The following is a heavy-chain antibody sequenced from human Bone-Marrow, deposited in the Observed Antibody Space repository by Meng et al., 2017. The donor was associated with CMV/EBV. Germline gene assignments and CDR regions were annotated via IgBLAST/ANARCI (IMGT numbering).Heavy chain of an antibody. CDR3: ARCRGGSYYYYGMDV. CDR2: INSDGSST. V-gene: IGHV3-74*01. D-gene: IGHD3-16*01. Sequence: GESLKISCAASGFTFSSYWMHWVRQAPGKGLVWVSRINSDGSSTSYADSVKGRFTISRDNAKNTLYLQMNSLRAEDTAVYYCARCRGGSYYYYGMDVWGQGTTVTVSS. CDR1: GFTFSSYW. J-gene: IGHJ6*02.